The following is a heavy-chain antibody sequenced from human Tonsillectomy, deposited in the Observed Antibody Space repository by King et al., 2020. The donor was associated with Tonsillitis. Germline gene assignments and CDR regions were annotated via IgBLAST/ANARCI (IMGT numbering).Heavy chain of an antibody. Sequence: HVQLVESGGGVVQPGRSLRLSCAASGFAFSNYAMHWVRQVPGKGLEWVAVMSYDGNSKHYADSVKGRFTISRDNSKNTLYLQMNSLRTNDTSVYYCASWTSDYEGGMDVWGRGTMVTVSS. V-gene: IGHV3-30-3*01. CDR1: GFAFSNYA. CDR3: ASWTSDYEGGMDV. CDR2: MSYDGNSK. J-gene: IGHJ6*02. D-gene: IGHD4-17*01.